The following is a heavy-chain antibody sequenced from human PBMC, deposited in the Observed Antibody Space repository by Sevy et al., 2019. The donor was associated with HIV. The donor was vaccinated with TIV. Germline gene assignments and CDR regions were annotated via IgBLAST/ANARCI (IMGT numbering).Heavy chain of an antibody. CDR3: VRDDRDGYFDY. J-gene: IGHJ4*02. Sequence: ASVKVSCKASGYTFTGYYMHWVRQAPGQGLEWMGWINLDSGGPNYAPKFQGRVTLTRDTSISTAYTELSRLKSDDTAVYYCVRDDRDGYFDYWGQGTLVTVSS. CDR2: INLDSGGP. CDR1: GYTFTGYY. V-gene: IGHV1-2*02.